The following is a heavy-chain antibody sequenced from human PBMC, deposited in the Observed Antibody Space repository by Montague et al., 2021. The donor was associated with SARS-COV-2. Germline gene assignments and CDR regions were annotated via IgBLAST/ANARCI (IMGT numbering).Heavy chain of an antibody. CDR2: FYSVGST. CDR1: GASVGSSD. V-gene: IGHV4-59*02. J-gene: IGHJ3*02. Sequence: SETLSLTCTVSGASVGSSDWCWIRQSPGKGLEWICYFYSVGSTDYNPSLKSRATISRDTSKNQFSLKVRSVTAADTAVYYCARETMTADAFDIWGQGTMVTVSS. D-gene: IGHD1-14*01. CDR3: ARETMTADAFDI.